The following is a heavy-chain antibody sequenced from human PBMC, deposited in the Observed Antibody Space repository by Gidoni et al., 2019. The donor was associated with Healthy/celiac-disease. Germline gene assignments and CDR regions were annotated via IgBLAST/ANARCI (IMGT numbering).Heavy chain of an antibody. D-gene: IGHD6-6*01. V-gene: IGHV5-51*01. CDR3: ARHSPTKKYSSSSLNSYGMDV. CDR2: IYPGDSDT. Sequence: EVQLVQSGAEVKKPGESLKISCKGSGYSFTSYWICWVRQMPGKGLEWMGIIYPGDSDTRYSPSFQGQVTISADKSISTAYLQWSSLKASDTAMYYCARHSPTKKYSSSSLNSYGMDVWGQGTTVTVSS. CDR1: GYSFTSYW. J-gene: IGHJ6*02.